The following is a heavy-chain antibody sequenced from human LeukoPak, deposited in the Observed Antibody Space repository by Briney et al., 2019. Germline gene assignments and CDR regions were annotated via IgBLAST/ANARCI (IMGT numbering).Heavy chain of an antibody. CDR1: GFTFDDYG. Sequence: GGSLRLSCAASGFTFDDYGMSWVRQAPGKGLEWVSGINWNGGNTGYADSVKGRFTISRDNSKNTLYLQMNSLRAEDTAVYYCARTLAVADAFDYWGQGTLVTVSS. J-gene: IGHJ4*02. D-gene: IGHD6-19*01. CDR3: ARTLAVADAFDY. CDR2: INWNGGNT. V-gene: IGHV3-20*04.